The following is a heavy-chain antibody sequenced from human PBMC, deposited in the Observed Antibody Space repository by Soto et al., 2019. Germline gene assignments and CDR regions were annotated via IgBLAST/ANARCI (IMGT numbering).Heavy chain of an antibody. J-gene: IGHJ4*02. D-gene: IGHD3-10*01. Sequence: GGSLRLSCAASGFTFSSYAMSWVRQAPGKGLEWVSDISGSGGSTYYADSVKGRFTISRDNAKNTLYLQMNSLRAKDTAVYYCAKALSHYYGSGSYYNYWGQGTMVTVSS. CDR1: GFTFSSYA. CDR3: AKALSHYYGSGSYYNY. CDR2: ISGSGGST. V-gene: IGHV3-23*01.